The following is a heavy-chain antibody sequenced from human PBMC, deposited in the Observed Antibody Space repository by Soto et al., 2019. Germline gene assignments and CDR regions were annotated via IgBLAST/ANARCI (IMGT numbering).Heavy chain of an antibody. V-gene: IGHV3-11*01. CDR2: ISSSGTTI. J-gene: IGHJ6*01. Sequence: GGSLRLSCAASGFTFSDSYMNWIRQAPGKGLEWVSYISSSGTTIYNADSVRGRFTISRDNAKNSLYLQMNSLRPEDTAVCYCATRTGGVSAFYYGMDVWGQGTTVTVSS. D-gene: IGHD2-21*01. CDR1: GFTFSDSY. CDR3: ATRTGGVSAFYYGMDV.